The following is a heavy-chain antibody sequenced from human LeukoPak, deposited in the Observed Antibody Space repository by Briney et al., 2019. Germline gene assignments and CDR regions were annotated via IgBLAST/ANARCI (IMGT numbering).Heavy chain of an antibody. Sequence: GGSLRLSCEASGFTFSIYTMNWVRQAPGKGLEWVSIISAGSRLIYYADSVRGRFTISRDDAKNSLYLQMNTLRAEDTAVYYCARDGYQVPTTFGTFDPWGQGTLVTVSS. V-gene: IGHV3-21*01. CDR1: GFTFSIYT. D-gene: IGHD3-3*01. J-gene: IGHJ5*02. CDR3: ARDGYQVPTTFGTFDP. CDR2: ISAGSRLI.